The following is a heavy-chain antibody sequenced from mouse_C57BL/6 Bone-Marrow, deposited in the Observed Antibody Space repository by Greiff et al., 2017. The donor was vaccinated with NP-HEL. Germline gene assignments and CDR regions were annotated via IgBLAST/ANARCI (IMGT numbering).Heavy chain of an antibody. CDR2: INPSSGYT. CDR1: GYTFTSYT. CDR3: ALYYGSSPWFAY. J-gene: IGHJ3*01. D-gene: IGHD1-1*01. V-gene: IGHV1-4*01. Sequence: VQLQQSGAELARPGASVKMSCKASGYTFTSYTMHWVKQRPGQGLEWIGYINPSSGYTKYNQKFKDKATLTADKSSSTAYMKLSSLTSEDSAVYYCALYYGSSPWFAYWGQGTLVTVSA.